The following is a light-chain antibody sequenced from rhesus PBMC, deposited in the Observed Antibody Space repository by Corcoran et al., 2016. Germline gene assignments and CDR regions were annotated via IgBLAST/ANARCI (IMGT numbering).Light chain of an antibody. CDR2: RTS. CDR3: QQGNSIPWT. J-gene: IGKJ1*01. CDR1: SSVSTS. V-gene: IGKV3-42*01. Sequence: EIVLTQSPTSMAVSQGERVTISCTASSSVSTSYLHWYQQKPGFPPRLLVYRTSSLASGVPARFSGSGSGTADTLTISSMEAEDAANYYCQQGNSIPWTFGQGTKVEIK.